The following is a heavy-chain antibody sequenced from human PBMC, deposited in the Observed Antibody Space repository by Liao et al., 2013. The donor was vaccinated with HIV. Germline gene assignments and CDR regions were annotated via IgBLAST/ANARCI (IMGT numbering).Heavy chain of an antibody. D-gene: IGHD3-9*01. CDR1: GGSFRGNY. V-gene: IGHV4-34*01. CDR2: MNHSGST. Sequence: QVQLHQWGAGLLKPSETLSLTCAVYGGSFRGNYWSWIRQPPGKGLEWIGEMNHSGSTNYNPSLKSRVTMSVDTSKNQFSLKLSSATAADTAVYYCARDAYFDWDNWFDPWGQGTLVTVSS. J-gene: IGHJ5*02. CDR3: ARDAYFDWDNWFDP.